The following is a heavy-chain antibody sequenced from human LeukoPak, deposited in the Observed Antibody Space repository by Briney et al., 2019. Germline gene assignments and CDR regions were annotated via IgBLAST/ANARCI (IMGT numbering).Heavy chain of an antibody. CDR1: GGSISSYY. CDR2: IYYSGST. V-gene: IGHV4-59*01. J-gene: IGHJ6*03. CDR3: ARSRLGYCSSTSCYRQGGYYMDV. Sequence: SETLSLTCTVSGGSISSYYWSWIRQPPWKGLEWIGYIYYSGSTNYNPSLKSRVTISVDTSKNQFSLKLSSVTAADTAVYYCARSRLGYCSSTSCYRQGGYYMDVWGKGTTVTVSS. D-gene: IGHD2-2*02.